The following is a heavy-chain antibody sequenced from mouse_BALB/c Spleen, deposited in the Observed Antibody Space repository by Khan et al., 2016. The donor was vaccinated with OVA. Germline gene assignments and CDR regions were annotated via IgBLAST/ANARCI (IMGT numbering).Heavy chain of an antibody. J-gene: IGHJ3*01. CDR1: GFTFSTYG. Sequence: EVHLVESGGDLVKPGGSLKLSCAASGFTFSTYGMSWVRQTADRRLEWVATVSTGGSYTYYPDSVKGRFTISRDNAKNTLYLQMNSLKSEDTAMFYCTRRAYYYDSEGFAYWGQGTLVTVSA. D-gene: IGHD1-1*01. V-gene: IGHV5-6*01. CDR2: VSTGGSYT. CDR3: TRRAYYYDSEGFAY.